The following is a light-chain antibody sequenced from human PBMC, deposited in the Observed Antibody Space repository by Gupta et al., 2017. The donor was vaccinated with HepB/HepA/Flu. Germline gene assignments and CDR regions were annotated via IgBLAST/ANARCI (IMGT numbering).Light chain of an antibody. Sequence: QSALTQPASVSGSPGQSITISCTGTSSDVGGYNYVSWYQHHPGKATKLMIYDVSKRPSGVSNRFSGSKSGNTASLTISGLQAEDEADYYCSSYTSSSTWVFGGGTKLTVL. CDR3: SSYTSSSTWV. CDR1: SSDVGGYNY. J-gene: IGLJ3*02. V-gene: IGLV2-14*03. CDR2: DVS.